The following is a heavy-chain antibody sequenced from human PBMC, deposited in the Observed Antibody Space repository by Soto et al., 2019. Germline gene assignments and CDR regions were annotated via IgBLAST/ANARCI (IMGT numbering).Heavy chain of an antibody. D-gene: IGHD2-8*02. Sequence: PSETLSLRCSVYEGSLNSTSYSWAWLRQPPGKGLEWIGYVYFSGSTNYNPSLKSRVTISVDTSNNKFSLKLRSLTPADTAAYYCARAHLVGYGYDPFDFWGQGTQVTV. J-gene: IGHJ4*02. CDR3: ARAHLVGYGYDPFDF. CDR2: VYFSGST. CDR1: EGSLNSTSYS. V-gene: IGHV4-61*01.